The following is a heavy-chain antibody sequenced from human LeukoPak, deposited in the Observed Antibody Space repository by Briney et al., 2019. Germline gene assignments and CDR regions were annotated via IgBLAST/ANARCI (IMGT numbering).Heavy chain of an antibody. D-gene: IGHD3-10*01. CDR1: GGSFSGYY. J-gene: IGHJ6*02. CDR3: ARTASYSGEGYGMDV. V-gene: IGHV4-34*01. Sequence: SETLSLTCAVYGGSFSGYYWSWIRQPPGKGLEWIGEINHSGSTNYNPSLKSRVTISVDTSKNQFSLKLSSVTAADTAVYYCARTASYSGEGYGMDVWGQGTTVTVSS. CDR2: INHSGST.